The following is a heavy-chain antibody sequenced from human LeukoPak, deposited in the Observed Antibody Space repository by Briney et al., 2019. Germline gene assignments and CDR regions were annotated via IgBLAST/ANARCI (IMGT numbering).Heavy chain of an antibody. V-gene: IGHV3-74*01. CDR1: GFTFSGSW. J-gene: IGHJ4*02. Sequence: TGGSLRLSCAAYGFTFSGSWMHWVRQAPGEGLVWVSRITADGSGATYADFVKGRFTISRDNAKNTVYLQMNGLRDEDTAVYYCARFLMVTAGDYWGLRTPVTVSS. CDR3: ARFLMVTAGDY. D-gene: IGHD2-21*02. CDR2: ITADGSGA.